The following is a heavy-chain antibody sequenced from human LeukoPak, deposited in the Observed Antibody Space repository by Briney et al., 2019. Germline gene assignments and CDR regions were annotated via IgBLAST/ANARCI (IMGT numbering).Heavy chain of an antibody. J-gene: IGHJ6*02. CDR3: ARDLQWLAAADYYYYGMDV. CDR2: ISSSSSYI. V-gene: IGHV3-21*01. D-gene: IGHD6-19*01. CDR1: GFTFSSYS. Sequence: GGSLGLSCAASGFTFSSYSMNWVRQAPGKGLEWVSSISSSSSYIYYADSVKGRFTISRDNAKNSLYLQMNSLRAEDTAVYYCARDLQWLAAADYYYYGMDVWGQGTTVTVSS.